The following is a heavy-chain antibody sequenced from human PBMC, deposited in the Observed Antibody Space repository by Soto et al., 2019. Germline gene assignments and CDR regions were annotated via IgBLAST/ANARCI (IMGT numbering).Heavy chain of an antibody. CDR2: IIPIFGTA. D-gene: IGHD1-26*01. J-gene: IGHJ6*02. CDR3: ARAILSGAPNPYSYYGMDV. Sequence: QVQLVQSGAEVKKPGSSVKVSCKASGGTFSSYAISWVRQAPGQGLEWMGGIIPIFGTANYAQKFQGRVTITADEYTSTAHMELSSLRSEDTAVYYCARAILSGAPNPYSYYGMDVWGQGTTVTVSS. V-gene: IGHV1-69*01. CDR1: GGTFSSYA.